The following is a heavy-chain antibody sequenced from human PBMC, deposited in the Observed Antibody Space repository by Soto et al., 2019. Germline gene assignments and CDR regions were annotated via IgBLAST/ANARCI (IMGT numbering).Heavy chain of an antibody. Sequence: EVELVASGGGLVQPGGSLRLSCVASGFTFSDYAMNWVRQAPGKGLEWVSWFGITGKSGDYADSVRGRFTMSRDNARNSAHLQMSSLRDEETAVYYCASAHYYAFYIWGQGTMVTVA. J-gene: IGHJ3*02. V-gene: IGHV3-21*02. CDR1: GFTFSDYA. CDR2: FGITGKSG. CDR3: ASAHYYAFYI. D-gene: IGHD1-26*01.